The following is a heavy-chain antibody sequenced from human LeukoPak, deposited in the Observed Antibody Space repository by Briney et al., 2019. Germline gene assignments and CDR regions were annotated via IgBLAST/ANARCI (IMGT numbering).Heavy chain of an antibody. J-gene: IGHJ4*02. CDR2: IDPSDSYT. Sequence: GESLKISCKGSGHSFTSYWISWVRQMPGKGLEWMGRIDPSDSYTNYSPSFQGHVTISADKSISTAYLQWSSLTASDTAMYYCPRTSWFGVDYWGQGTLVTVSS. CDR1: GHSFTSYW. D-gene: IGHD3-10*01. CDR3: PRTSWFGVDY. V-gene: IGHV5-10-1*01.